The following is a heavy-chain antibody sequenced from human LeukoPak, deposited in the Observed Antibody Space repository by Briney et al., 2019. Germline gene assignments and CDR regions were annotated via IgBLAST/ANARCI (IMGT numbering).Heavy chain of an antibody. Sequence: ASVKVSCKASGYTFTSYDINWVRQATGQGLEWMGIINPSGGSTSYAQKFQGRVTMTRDTSTSTVYMELSSLRSEDTAVYYCARTVAGIYYFDYWGQGTLVTVSS. V-gene: IGHV1-46*01. CDR1: GYTFTSYD. CDR3: ARTVAGIYYFDY. J-gene: IGHJ4*02. CDR2: INPSGGST. D-gene: IGHD6-19*01.